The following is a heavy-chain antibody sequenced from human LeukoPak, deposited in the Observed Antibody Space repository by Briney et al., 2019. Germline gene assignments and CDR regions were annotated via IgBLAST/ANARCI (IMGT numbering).Heavy chain of an antibody. D-gene: IGHD1-26*01. CDR3: VKSIVAGTGIFDS. Sequence: GGSPRLSCAASGFSFPTYGMHWVRQAPGKGLEWVALISSDASDHYYLDSVKDRFTVSRDNSKNTLYLQMDSLRVDDTAVFYCVKSIVAGTGIFDSWGRGTLVTVSS. CDR1: GFSFPTYG. V-gene: IGHV3-30*18. CDR2: ISSDASDH. J-gene: IGHJ5*01.